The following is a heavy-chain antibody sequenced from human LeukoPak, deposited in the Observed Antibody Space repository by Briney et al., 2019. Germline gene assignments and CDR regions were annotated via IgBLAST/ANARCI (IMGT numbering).Heavy chain of an antibody. CDR3: AREMGYQLFHFDY. J-gene: IGHJ4*02. Sequence: GGSLRLSCAASGFTFSSYAMHWVRQAPGKGLEWVAVISYDGSNKYYADSVKGRFTISRDNSKNTLYLQMNSLRAEDTAVYYCAREMGYQLFHFDYWGQGTLVTVSS. CDR2: ISYDGSNK. V-gene: IGHV3-30*04. D-gene: IGHD2-2*01. CDR1: GFTFSSYA.